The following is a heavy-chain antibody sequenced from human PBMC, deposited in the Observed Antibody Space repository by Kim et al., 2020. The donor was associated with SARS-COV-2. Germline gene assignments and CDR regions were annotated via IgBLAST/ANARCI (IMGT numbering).Heavy chain of an antibody. Sequence: SVKVSCKASGGTFSSYAISWVRQAPGQGLEWMGGIIPIFGTANYAQKFQGRVTITADESTSTAYMELSSLRSEDTAVYYCARAPYGSGSYYNFRFDYWGQGTLVTVSS. J-gene: IGHJ4*02. CDR3: ARAPYGSGSYYNFRFDY. CDR2: IIPIFGTA. CDR1: GGTFSSYA. D-gene: IGHD3-10*01. V-gene: IGHV1-69*13.